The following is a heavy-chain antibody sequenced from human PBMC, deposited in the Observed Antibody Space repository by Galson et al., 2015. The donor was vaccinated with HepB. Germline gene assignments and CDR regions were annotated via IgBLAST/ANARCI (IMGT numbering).Heavy chain of an antibody. Sequence: SLRLSCAASGFTFSSHWMSWVRQAPGKGLEGVANIKQDGSERYYVDSVKGRFTTSRDNAKNSLYLQMNSLRVEDTAVYYCAHAPNLYYFDNWGQGTLVTASS. J-gene: IGHJ4*02. CDR3: AHAPNLYYFDN. CDR1: GFTFSSHW. CDR2: IKQDGSER. V-gene: IGHV3-7*03. D-gene: IGHD2-2*01.